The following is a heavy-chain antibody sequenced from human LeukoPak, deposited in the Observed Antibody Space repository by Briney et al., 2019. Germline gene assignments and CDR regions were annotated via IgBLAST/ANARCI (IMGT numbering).Heavy chain of an antibody. D-gene: IGHD2-21*01. J-gene: IGHJ5*02. V-gene: IGHV3-23*01. CDR1: GFTFSSYA. Sequence: PGGSLRLSCAASGFTFSSYAMSWVRQAPGKGLEWVSEISYNGESTNYADSVKGRFTISRDNSKSSLYLQMNNLRAEDTAVYFCARGKVIPGPWGQGTLVTVSS. CDR3: ARGKVIPGP. CDR2: ISYNGEST.